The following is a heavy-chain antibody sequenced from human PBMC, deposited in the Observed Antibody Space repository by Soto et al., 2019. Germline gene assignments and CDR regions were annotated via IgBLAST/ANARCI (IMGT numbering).Heavy chain of an antibody. V-gene: IGHV4-30-4*01. CDR3: ARVRKYYYGSGSMGSWFDP. CDR1: GGSISSGDYF. Sequence: PWEPLSLTCTVSGGSISSGDYFWSCMRQRPGKDLEWIGYIYYTWSTYHNPSLKSRLTISKDTSKNQFSLRLSSVTAADTAVSYCARVRKYYYGSGSMGSWFDPWGQGTLVTVSS. D-gene: IGHD3-10*01. CDR2: IYYTWST. J-gene: IGHJ5*02.